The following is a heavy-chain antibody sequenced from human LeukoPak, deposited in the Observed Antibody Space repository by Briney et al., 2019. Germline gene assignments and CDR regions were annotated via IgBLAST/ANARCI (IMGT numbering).Heavy chain of an antibody. CDR2: ISGSGGST. V-gene: IGHV3-23*01. CDR1: GLTFSSYA. J-gene: IGHJ5*02. CDR3: AKDRSCSSTSCDLNWFDP. Sequence: GGSLRLSCAASGLTFSSYAMSWVRQAPGKGLEWVSAISGSGGSTYYADSVKGRFTISRDNSKNTLYLQMNSLRAEDTAVYYCAKDRSCSSTSCDLNWFDPWGQGTLVTVSS. D-gene: IGHD2-2*01.